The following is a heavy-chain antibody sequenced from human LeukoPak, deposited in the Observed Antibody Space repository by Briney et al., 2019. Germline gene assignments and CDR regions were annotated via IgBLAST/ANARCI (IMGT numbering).Heavy chain of an antibody. V-gene: IGHV4-39*07. CDR2: IYYSGST. D-gene: IGHD6-13*01. J-gene: IGHJ4*02. CDR1: GGSISSSSYY. Sequence: PSETLSLTCTVSGGSISSSSYYWGWIRQPPGKGLEWIGSIYYSGSTYYNPSLKSRVTISVDTSKNRFSLKLSSVTAADTAVYYCARYIAAAGSYYFDYWGQGTLVTVSS. CDR3: ARYIAAAGSYYFDY.